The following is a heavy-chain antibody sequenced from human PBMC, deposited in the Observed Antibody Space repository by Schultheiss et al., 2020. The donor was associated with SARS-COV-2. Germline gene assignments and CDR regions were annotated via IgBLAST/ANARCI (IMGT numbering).Heavy chain of an antibody. CDR2: IYYSGST. CDR3: ARGPRGYTFGRWFDY. D-gene: IGHD5-18*01. Sequence: SETLSLTCTVSGGSINSGPYCWSWIRQHPGKGLEWIGYIYYSGSTYYNPSLKSRVTISVDTSKNQFSLKFSSVTAADTAVYYCARGPRGYTFGRWFDYWGQGTLVTVSS. J-gene: IGHJ5*01. V-gene: IGHV4-31*03. CDR1: GGSINSGPYC.